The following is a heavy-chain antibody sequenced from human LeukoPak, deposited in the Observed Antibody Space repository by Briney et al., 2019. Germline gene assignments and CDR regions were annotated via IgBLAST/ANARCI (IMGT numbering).Heavy chain of an antibody. J-gene: IGHJ6*02. Sequence: QSGGSLRLSCAASGFTFSSYAMSWVRQAPGKGLEWVANIKQDGSEKYYVDSVKGRFTISRDNAKNSLYLQMNSLRAEDTAVYYCARDGGVVPAANYYYGMDVWGQGTTVTVSS. CDR2: IKQDGSEK. D-gene: IGHD2-2*01. CDR1: GFTFSSYA. V-gene: IGHV3-7*01. CDR3: ARDGGVVPAANYYYGMDV.